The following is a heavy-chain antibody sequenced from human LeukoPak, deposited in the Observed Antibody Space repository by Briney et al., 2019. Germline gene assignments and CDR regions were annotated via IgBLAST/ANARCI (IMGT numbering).Heavy chain of an antibody. Sequence: GESLKISCQGSGYIFTSYWIGWVRQVPGKGLEWMGIIYPGDSDTRYSPSFQGQVTISADKSISTAYLQWSSLKASDTAMYYCASGYCGGDCYSGVDYWGQGTLVTVSS. CDR3: ASGYCGGDCYSGVDY. CDR1: GYIFTSYW. V-gene: IGHV5-51*01. CDR2: IYPGDSDT. J-gene: IGHJ4*02. D-gene: IGHD2-21*02.